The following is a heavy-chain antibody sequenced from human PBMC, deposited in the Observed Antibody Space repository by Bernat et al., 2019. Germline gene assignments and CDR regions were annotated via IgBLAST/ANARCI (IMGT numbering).Heavy chain of an antibody. J-gene: IGHJ4*02. CDR2: IYSGGNT. D-gene: IGHD6-6*01. CDR1: GFTVSSKY. Sequence: EMQLVESGGGLIQPGGSLRLSCAASGFTVSSKYMSWVRQTPGKGLEWVSIIYSGGNTYYADYVKGRFTISRDNAKNTLFLQMSSLRAEDTAVYYCVRIGYSTSSLGIDYWGQGALVIVSS. CDR3: VRIGYSTSSLGIDY. V-gene: IGHV3-53*01.